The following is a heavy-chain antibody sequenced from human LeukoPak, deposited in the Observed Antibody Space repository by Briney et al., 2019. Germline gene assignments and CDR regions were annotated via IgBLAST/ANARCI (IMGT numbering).Heavy chain of an antibody. D-gene: IGHD3-9*01. J-gene: IGHJ6*02. Sequence: ASVKVSCKASGYTFTSYGISWVRQAPGQGLEWMGWISAYNGNTNYAQKLQGRVTMTTDTSTSTAYMELRSLRSDDTAVYYCARDRPPLRYFGWSYYYGMDVWGQGTTVTVSS. CDR3: ARDRPPLRYFGWSYYYGMDV. CDR1: GYTFTSYG. CDR2: ISAYNGNT. V-gene: IGHV1-18*01.